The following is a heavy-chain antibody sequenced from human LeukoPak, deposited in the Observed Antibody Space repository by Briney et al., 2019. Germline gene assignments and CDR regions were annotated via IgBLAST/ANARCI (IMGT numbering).Heavy chain of an antibody. CDR3: ARARRHSYGIEF. CDR1: GFTFSDYW. CDR2: IQQDGSEK. J-gene: IGHJ4*02. D-gene: IGHD5-18*01. V-gene: IGHV3-7*04. Sequence: GESLRLSCAASGFTFSDYWMSWVRQAAGKGLEWVANIQQDGSEKYYVGSVKGRFTISRDNAKKSLFLKVSGQRGEDTAVYYCARARRHSYGIEFWGQGTLVTVSS.